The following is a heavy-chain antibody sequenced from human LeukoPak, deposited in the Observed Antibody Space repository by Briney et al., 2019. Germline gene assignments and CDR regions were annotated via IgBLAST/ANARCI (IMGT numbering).Heavy chain of an antibody. CDR3: AREIPGVLRSLESPTGRYGMDV. CDR2: IYDSGST. V-gene: IGHV4-39*07. D-gene: IGHD3-3*01. CDR1: GGSIRSSYYY. Sequence: ETLSLTCTVSGGSIRSSYYYWGWIRQPPGKGLEWIGSIYDSGSTYYNPSLKSRVTISVDTSKNQFSLKLSSVTAADTAVYYCAREIPGVLRSLESPTGRYGMDVWGQGTTVTVSS. J-gene: IGHJ6*02.